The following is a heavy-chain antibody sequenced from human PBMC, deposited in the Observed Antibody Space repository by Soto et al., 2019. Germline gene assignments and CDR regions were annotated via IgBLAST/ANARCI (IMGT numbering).Heavy chain of an antibody. Sequence: PSETLSLTCAVYSGSFSGYYWTWIRQPPGKGLEWIGSIYHTGSTYYSKSLRSRLTMSVDTSKSQFSLRLSSVTAADTAVYYCARATGTLRSRNCDYWGQGSLVTVSS. D-gene: IGHD1-1*01. CDR3: ARATGTLRSRNCDY. J-gene: IGHJ4*02. CDR2: IYHTGST. V-gene: IGHV4-34*10. CDR1: SGSFSGYY.